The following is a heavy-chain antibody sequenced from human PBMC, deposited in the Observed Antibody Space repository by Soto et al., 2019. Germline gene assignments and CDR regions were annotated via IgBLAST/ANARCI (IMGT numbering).Heavy chain of an antibody. V-gene: IGHV3-23*01. CDR2: ISGSGGST. CDR3: AKPPRPAYYYDSSGYTNWFDP. J-gene: IGHJ5*02. Sequence: EVQLLESGGGLVQPGGSLRLSCAASGFTFSSYVMSWVRQAPGKGLEWVSAISGSGGSTYYADSVKGRFTISRDNSKNTLYLQMNSLRAEDTAVYYCAKPPRPAYYYDSSGYTNWFDPWGQGTLVTVSS. CDR1: GFTFSSYV. D-gene: IGHD3-22*01.